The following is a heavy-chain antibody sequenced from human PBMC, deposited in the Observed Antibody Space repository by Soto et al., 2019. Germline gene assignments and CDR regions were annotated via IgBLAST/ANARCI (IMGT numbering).Heavy chain of an antibody. CDR2: INHSGST. Sequence: SETLSLTCAVYGGSFSGYYWSWIRQPPGKGLEWIVEINHSGSTNYNPSLKSRVTISVDTSKNQFSLKLSSVTAADTAVYYCARGVKIRQQLVRTTDYYYYGMDVWGQGTTVTVS. CDR3: ARGVKIRQQLVRTTDYYYYGMDV. V-gene: IGHV4-34*01. D-gene: IGHD6-13*01. CDR1: GGSFSGYY. J-gene: IGHJ6*02.